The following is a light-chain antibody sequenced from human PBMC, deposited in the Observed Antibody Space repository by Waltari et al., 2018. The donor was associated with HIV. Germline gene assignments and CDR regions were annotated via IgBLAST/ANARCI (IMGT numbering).Light chain of an antibody. CDR2: DVS. J-gene: IGLJ2*01. V-gene: IGLV2-11*01. CDR3: CSYAGSYTFVV. CDR1: SSDVGCYNY. Sequence: QSALTQPRSVSGSPGQSVTISCTGTSSDVGCYNYVSWYQQHPGKAPQLMIYDVSKRPSGVPDRFSGSKSGNTASLTISGLQAEDEADYYCCSYAGSYTFVVFGGGTKLTVL.